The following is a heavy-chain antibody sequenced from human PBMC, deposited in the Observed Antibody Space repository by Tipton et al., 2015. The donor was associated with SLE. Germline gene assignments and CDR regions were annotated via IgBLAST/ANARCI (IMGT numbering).Heavy chain of an antibody. CDR3: ARHDYDDNGYYMHYFDY. CDR2: IYHSGST. J-gene: IGHJ4*02. CDR1: GGSISSGYY. Sequence: TLSLTCTVSGGSISSGYYWGWIRQPPGKGLEWIGSIYHSGSTYYNPSLKSRASMSIDTSKNQVFLRLSSVTAADTAIYYCARHDYDDNGYYMHYFDYWGQGTLVTVSS. V-gene: IGHV4-38-2*02. D-gene: IGHD3-22*01.